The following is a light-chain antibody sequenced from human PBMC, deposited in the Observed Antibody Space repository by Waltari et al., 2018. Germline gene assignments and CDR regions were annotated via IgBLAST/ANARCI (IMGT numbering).Light chain of an antibody. J-gene: IGLJ2*01. CDR3: SSHTSSSTVV. Sequence: QSALTQPASVSGSPGQSITISCTGTTSDVGGYNYVSWYQQHPGKAHKLMIYEVTNRPSGVSNRFSGSKSGNTASLTISGLQAEDEADYYCSSHTSSSTVVFGGGTKLTVL. V-gene: IGLV2-14*01. CDR1: TSDVGGYNY. CDR2: EVT.